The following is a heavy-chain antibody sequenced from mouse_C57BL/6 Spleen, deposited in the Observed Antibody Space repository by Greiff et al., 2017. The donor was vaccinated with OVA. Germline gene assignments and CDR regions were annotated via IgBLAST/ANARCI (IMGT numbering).Heavy chain of an antibody. Sequence: EVQLQQSGPGLVKPSQSLSLTCSVTGYSITSGYYWNWIRQFPGNKLEWMGYISYDGSNNYNPSLKNRISITRDTSKNQFFLKLNSVTTEDTATYYCARRLRYPWYFDVWGTGTTVTVSS. CDR3: ARRLRYPWYFDV. J-gene: IGHJ1*03. V-gene: IGHV3-6*01. CDR2: ISYDGSN. D-gene: IGHD1-1*01. CDR1: GYSITSGYY.